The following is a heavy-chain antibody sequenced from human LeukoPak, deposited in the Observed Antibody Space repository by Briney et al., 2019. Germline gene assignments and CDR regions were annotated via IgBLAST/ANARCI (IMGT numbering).Heavy chain of an antibody. CDR1: GYTFTSYA. D-gene: IGHD2-21*02. J-gene: IGHJ4*02. CDR3: ARDSVVTGNDY. V-gene: IGHV1-3*01. Sequence: EASVKVSCKASGYTFTSYAMHWLRLAPGQRLEWMGWINAGNGNTKYSQKFQGRVTITRDTSASTAYRELSSLRSEDTAVYYCARDSVVTGNDYWGQGTLVTVSS. CDR2: INAGNGNT.